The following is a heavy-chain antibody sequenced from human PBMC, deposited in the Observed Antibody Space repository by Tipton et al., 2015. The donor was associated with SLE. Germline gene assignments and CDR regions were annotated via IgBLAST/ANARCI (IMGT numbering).Heavy chain of an antibody. CDR3: ARGGLYETSAYSVGFDI. D-gene: IGHD3-22*01. CDR1: GGSMRSYS. J-gene: IGHJ3*02. Sequence: PGLVKPSETLSLTCTVSGGSMRSYSWSWIRQPAGRGLEWIGYISETGKTDYNPSLRSRVIISIDTSNNQFSLRLHSVTVADTAVYYCARGGLYETSAYSVGFDIWGQGTMVTVSS. CDR2: ISETGKT. V-gene: IGHV4-59*08.